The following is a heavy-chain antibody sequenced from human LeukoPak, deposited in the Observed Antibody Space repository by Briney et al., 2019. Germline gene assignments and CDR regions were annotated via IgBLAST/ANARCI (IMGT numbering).Heavy chain of an antibody. CDR2: ISYDGSNK. D-gene: IGHD1-20*01. V-gene: IGHV3-30*18. J-gene: IGHJ5*02. CDR3: AKSNNWNDVRDWFDP. Sequence: PGRSLRLSCAASGFTFSSYGMHWVSQAPGKGLEWVAVISYDGSNKYYADSVKGRFTISRDNSKNTLYLQMNSLRAEDTAVYYCAKSNNWNDVRDWFDPWGQGTLVTVSS. CDR1: GFTFSSYG.